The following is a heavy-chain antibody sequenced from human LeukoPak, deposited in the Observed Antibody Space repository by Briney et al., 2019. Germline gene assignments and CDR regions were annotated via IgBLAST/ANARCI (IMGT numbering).Heavy chain of an antibody. CDR3: ARVAGDTGLYCSGGSCYHYYSDY. CDR1: GGTFGTSA. Sequence: GASVKVSCKASGGTFGTSAISWVRQAPGQGLEWMGGIIPILDTTTYAQKFQGRVTITADKSTNTAYMELSSLRSEDTAVYFCARVAGDTGLYCSGGSCYHYYSDYWGQGTLVTVSS. CDR2: IIPILDTT. D-gene: IGHD2-15*01. V-gene: IGHV1-69*10. J-gene: IGHJ4*02.